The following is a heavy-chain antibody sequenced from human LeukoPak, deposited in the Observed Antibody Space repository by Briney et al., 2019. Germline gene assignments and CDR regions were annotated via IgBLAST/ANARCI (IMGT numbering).Heavy chain of an antibody. J-gene: IGHJ3*02. D-gene: IGHD6-13*01. V-gene: IGHV1-2*02. CDR1: GYTFTAYY. Sequence: ASVKVSCKASGYTFTAYYMHWFRQAPGQGLEWMGWINPDNGGTDSAQMFQGRVTMTRDTSISTAYMDLSRLTSDDTAVYYCARRPNRAAFDIWGQGTMVTVSS. CDR2: INPDNGGT. CDR3: ARRPNRAAFDI.